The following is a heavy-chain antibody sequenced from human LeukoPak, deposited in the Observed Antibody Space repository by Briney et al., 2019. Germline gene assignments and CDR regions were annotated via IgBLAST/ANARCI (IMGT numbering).Heavy chain of an antibody. Sequence: PGGSLRLSCAASGFTFSSYEMNWVRLAPGKGLEWVSYISSSGSTIYYADSVKGRFTISRDNAKNSLFLQMNSLRAEDTAAYYCARGPFPYYYDSSGHRKRAFDIWGQGTMVTVSS. CDR3: ARGPFPYYYDSSGHRKRAFDI. CDR1: GFTFSSYE. D-gene: IGHD3-22*01. CDR2: ISSSGSTI. J-gene: IGHJ3*02. V-gene: IGHV3-48*03.